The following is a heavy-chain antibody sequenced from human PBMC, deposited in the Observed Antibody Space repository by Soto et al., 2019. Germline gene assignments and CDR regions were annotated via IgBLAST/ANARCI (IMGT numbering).Heavy chain of an antibody. J-gene: IGHJ5*02. D-gene: IGHD6-19*01. Sequence: PSETLSLTCTVSGGSSSSSGYYWSWIRQHPGKGLEWIGYIYYSGGTFYNPSLKSRVTISTDRSKNQFSLNLSSVTAADTAVYYCAREAGPDRWFDPWGQGTLVTVSS. CDR3: AREAGPDRWFDP. V-gene: IGHV4-31*03. CDR1: GGSSSSSGYY. CDR2: IYYSGGT.